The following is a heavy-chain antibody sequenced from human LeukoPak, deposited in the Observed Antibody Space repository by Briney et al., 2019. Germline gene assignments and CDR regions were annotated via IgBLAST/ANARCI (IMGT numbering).Heavy chain of an antibody. V-gene: IGHV4-28*03. D-gene: IGHD6-19*01. CDR2: IYTSGST. Sequence: PSETLSLTCAVSGYSISSSNWWGWIRQPPGKGLEWIGRIYTSGSTNYNPSLKSRATIDTSRNQFSLNLRSVTAADTAVYFCARDNPRTTGYSSGSTFDFWGQGILVTVSS. CDR3: ARDNPRTTGYSSGSTFDF. CDR1: GYSISSSNW. J-gene: IGHJ4*02.